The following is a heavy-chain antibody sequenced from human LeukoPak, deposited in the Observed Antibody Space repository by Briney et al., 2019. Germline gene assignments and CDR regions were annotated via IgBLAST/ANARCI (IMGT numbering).Heavy chain of an antibody. J-gene: IGHJ4*02. Sequence: GGSLRLSCAASGFTFSSYGIHWVRQAPGKGLEWVAVISYDGSNKYYADSVKGRFTISRDNSKNTLYLQMNSLRAEDTAVYYCARELYDSSGYYAPGYWGQGTLVTVSS. CDR3: ARELYDSSGYYAPGY. CDR1: GFTFSSYG. V-gene: IGHV3-30*03. CDR2: ISYDGSNK. D-gene: IGHD3-22*01.